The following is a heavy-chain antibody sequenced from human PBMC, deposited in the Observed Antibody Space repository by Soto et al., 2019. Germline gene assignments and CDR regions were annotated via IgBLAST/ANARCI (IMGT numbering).Heavy chain of an antibody. CDR1: GYTFTSYG. V-gene: IGHV1-18*01. CDR3: ARDLGIYDYIWGSYRRFDY. J-gene: IGHJ4*02. Sequence: ASVKASCKSSGYTFTSYGISWVRQAPGQGLEWMGWISAYNGNTNYAQKLQGRVTMTTDTSTSTAYMELRSLRSDDTAVYYCARDLGIYDYIWGSYRRFDYWGQGALVTVSS. D-gene: IGHD3-16*02. CDR2: ISAYNGNT.